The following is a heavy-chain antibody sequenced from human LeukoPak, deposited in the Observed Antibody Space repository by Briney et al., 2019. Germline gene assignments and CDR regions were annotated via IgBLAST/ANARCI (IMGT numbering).Heavy chain of an antibody. CDR2: IDWDDDK. CDR3: ARIIYGDPTDY. Sequence: SGPTLVKPTETLTLTCTVSGFSLSNARMGVSWIRQPPGKALEWLARIDWDDDKYYSTSLKTRLTISKDTSKNQVVLTMTNMDPVDTAAYYCARIIYGDPTDYWGQGSLVTVSS. D-gene: IGHD4-17*01. CDR1: GFSLSNARMG. V-gene: IGHV2-70*11. J-gene: IGHJ4*02.